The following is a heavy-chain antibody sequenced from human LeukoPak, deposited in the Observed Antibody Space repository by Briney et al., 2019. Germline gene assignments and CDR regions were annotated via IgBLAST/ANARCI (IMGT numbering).Heavy chain of an antibody. CDR3: ARRNCSGGSCYYPWFDP. CDR2: IYPGDSDT. D-gene: IGHD2-15*01. Sequence: GESLKISCKGSGYSFTSYWIGWVRQVPGKGLEWMGIIYPGDSDTRYSPSFQGQVTISADKSISTAYLQWSSLKASDTAMYYCARRNCSGGSCYYPWFDPWGQGTLVTVSS. CDR1: GYSFTSYW. V-gene: IGHV5-51*01. J-gene: IGHJ5*02.